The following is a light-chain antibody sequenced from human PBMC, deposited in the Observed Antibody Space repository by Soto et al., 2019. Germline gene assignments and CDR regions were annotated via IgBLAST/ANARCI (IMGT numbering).Light chain of an antibody. CDR1: QSIKNY. J-gene: IGKJ2*01. V-gene: IGKV1-39*01. CDR2: AAS. CDR3: QQSYSTPYT. Sequence: DIQMTQSPSSLSASVGDRVTITCRASQSIKNYLNWYQQKPGKAPKLLIYAASNLQSGVPSRFSGSGSGTDFTLTISSLQPEDFATYYCQQSYSTPYTFGQGTRLEIK.